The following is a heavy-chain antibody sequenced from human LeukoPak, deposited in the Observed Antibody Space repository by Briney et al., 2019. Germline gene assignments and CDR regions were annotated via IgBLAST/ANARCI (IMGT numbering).Heavy chain of an antibody. D-gene: IGHD3-3*01. Sequence: ASVKASCKASGYTFTSYDIKWVRQATGQGLEWMGWMNPNSGNTGYAQKFQGRVTMTRNTSISTAYMELSSLRSEDTAVYYCASRSTYYDFWSGYYDRYYYYGMDVWGQGTTVTVSS. CDR3: ASRSTYYDFWSGYYDRYYYYGMDV. V-gene: IGHV1-8*01. J-gene: IGHJ6*02. CDR2: MNPNSGNT. CDR1: GYTFTSYD.